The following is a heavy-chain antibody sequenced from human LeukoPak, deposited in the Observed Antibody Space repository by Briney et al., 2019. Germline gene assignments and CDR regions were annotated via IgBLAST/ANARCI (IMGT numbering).Heavy chain of an antibody. CDR1: GYTFTSYY. J-gene: IGHJ4*02. CDR3: AREYCSGGSCYFDY. CDR2: INPSGGST. V-gene: IGHV1-46*01. D-gene: IGHD2-15*01. Sequence: GASVKVSCKASGYTFTSYYIHWVRQAPGQGLEWMGIINPSGGSTRYAQMFQGRVTMTRDTSTSTVYMELSSLRSEDTAVYYCAREYCSGGSCYFDYWGQGTLVTVSS.